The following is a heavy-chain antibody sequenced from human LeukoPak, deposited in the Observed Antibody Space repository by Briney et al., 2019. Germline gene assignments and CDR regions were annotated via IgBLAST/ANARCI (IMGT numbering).Heavy chain of an antibody. CDR3: ARETYFDWAPPGYFDY. J-gene: IGHJ4*02. CDR2: IYYSGST. V-gene: IGHV4-59*08. D-gene: IGHD3-9*01. Sequence: SETLSLTCTVSGGSISSYYWSWIRQPPGKGLEWIGYIYYSGSTNYNPSLKSRVTISVDTSKNQFSLKLSSVTAADTAVYYCARETYFDWAPPGYFDYWGQGTLATVSS. CDR1: GGSISSYY.